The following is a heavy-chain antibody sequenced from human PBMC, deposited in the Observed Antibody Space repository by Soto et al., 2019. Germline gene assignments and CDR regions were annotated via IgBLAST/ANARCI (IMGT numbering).Heavy chain of an antibody. CDR2: IYYSGST. D-gene: IGHD6-19*01. V-gene: IGHV4-39*01. Sequence: QLQLQESGPGLVKPSETLSLTCTVSGGSISSSSYYWGWIRQPPGKGLEWIGSIYYSGSTYYNPSLKSRVTLSVDTSKNQFSLTLSSVTAADTAVYYCARHYEEGAYGPSGWFKYWGQGTLVTVSS. J-gene: IGHJ4*02. CDR3: ARHYEEGAYGPSGWFKY. CDR1: GGSISSSSYY.